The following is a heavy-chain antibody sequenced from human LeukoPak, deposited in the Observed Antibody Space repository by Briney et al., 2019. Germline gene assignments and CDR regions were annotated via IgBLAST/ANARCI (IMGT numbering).Heavy chain of an antibody. Sequence: PSETLSLTCTVSGGSISSSSYYWGWIRQPPGKGLEWVGSIYYSGSTYYNPSLKSRVTISVDTSKNQFSLKLSSVTAADTAVYYCARLGYCSGVSCYELLYYYYYMDVWGKGTAVTVSS. CDR1: GGSISSSSYY. CDR2: IYYSGST. D-gene: IGHD2-15*01. J-gene: IGHJ6*03. V-gene: IGHV4-39*01. CDR3: ARLGYCSGVSCYELLYYYYYMDV.